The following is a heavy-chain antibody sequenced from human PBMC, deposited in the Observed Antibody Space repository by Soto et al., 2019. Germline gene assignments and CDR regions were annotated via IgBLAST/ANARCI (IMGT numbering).Heavy chain of an antibody. CDR3: ARREIQGPMDY. CDR2: IYYSGTT. CDR1: GYSISSSNW. V-gene: IGHV4-28*01. D-gene: IGHD1-26*01. J-gene: IGHJ4*02. Sequence: QVQLQESGPGLVKPSDTLSLTCAVSGYSISSSNWWGWIRQPPGKGLEWIGYIYYSGTTYYNPSLNSRVTTSVDTSKNPCSLKLTSVTSVDTAVYYCARREIQGPMDYWGQGTLVTVSS.